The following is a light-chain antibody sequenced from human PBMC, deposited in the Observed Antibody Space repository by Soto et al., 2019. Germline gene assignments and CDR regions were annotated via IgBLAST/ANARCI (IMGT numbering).Light chain of an antibody. V-gene: IGKV1-12*01. J-gene: IGKJ5*01. CDR3: QQSYSTPIT. Sequence: DIQMTQSPSSVSASVGEGVTITCRSSEDISTWLAWYQQKPGKAPKLLIYAASSLQSGVPSRFSGSGSGTDFTLPISSLQPEDFATYYCQQSYSTPITFGQGTRLEIK. CDR2: AAS. CDR1: EDISTW.